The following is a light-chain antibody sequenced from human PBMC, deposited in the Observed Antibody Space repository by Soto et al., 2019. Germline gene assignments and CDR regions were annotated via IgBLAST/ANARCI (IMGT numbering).Light chain of an antibody. CDR3: CSYAGSSAFPFV. V-gene: IGLV2-23*02. Sequence: QSALTQPASVSGPPEQSITISCTGTSSDVGSYDLVSWYQQYPGKAPKLMIYEVSERPSGVSNRFSGSKSGNTASLTISGLLAEDEADYYCCSYAGSSAFPFVFGTGTKVTVL. CDR2: EVS. J-gene: IGLJ1*01. CDR1: SSDVGSYDL.